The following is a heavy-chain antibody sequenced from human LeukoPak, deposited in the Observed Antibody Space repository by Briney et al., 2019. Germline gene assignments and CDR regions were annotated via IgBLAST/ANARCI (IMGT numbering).Heavy chain of an antibody. CDR2: ISAYNGNT. D-gene: IGHD3-22*01. CDR3: ARDGFPSYYYDSSGYPLFDY. CDR1: GYTFTGYY. V-gene: IGHV1-18*04. Sequence: APVKVSCKASGYTFTGYYMHWVRQAPGQGLEWMGWISAYNGNTNYAQKLQGRVTMTTDTSTGTAYMELRSLRSDDTAVYYCARDGFPSYYYDSSGYPLFDYWGQGTLVTVSS. J-gene: IGHJ4*02.